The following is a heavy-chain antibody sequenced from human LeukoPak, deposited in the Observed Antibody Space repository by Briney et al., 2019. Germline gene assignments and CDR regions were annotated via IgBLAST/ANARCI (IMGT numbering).Heavy chain of an antibody. J-gene: IGHJ4*02. CDR2: IGDSGSST. Sequence: GGSLRLSCAVSGITLSNYGMTWVRQAPGKGLEWVAGIGDSGSSTNYADSVKGRFTISRDNSKNTLYLQMNSLRAEDKAVYFCAKRGVVIRVIIVGFHKEAYYFASWGQGALVTVSS. CDR1: GITLSNYG. CDR3: AKRGVVIRVIIVGFHKEAYYFAS. V-gene: IGHV3-23*01. D-gene: IGHD3-3*01.